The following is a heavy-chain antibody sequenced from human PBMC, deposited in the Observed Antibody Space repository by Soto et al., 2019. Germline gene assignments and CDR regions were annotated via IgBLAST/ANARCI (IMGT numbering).Heavy chain of an antibody. CDR1: GGSISSYY. Sequence: SPETLSLTCTVSGGSISSYYWSWIRQPPGKGLEWIGYIYYSGSTNYNPSLKSRVTISVDTSKNQFSLKLSSVTAADTAVYYCATSTGDYVPYFDYWGQGTLVTSPQ. D-gene: IGHD2-8*02. CDR3: ATSTGDYVPYFDY. J-gene: IGHJ4*02. V-gene: IGHV4-59*01. CDR2: IYYSGST.